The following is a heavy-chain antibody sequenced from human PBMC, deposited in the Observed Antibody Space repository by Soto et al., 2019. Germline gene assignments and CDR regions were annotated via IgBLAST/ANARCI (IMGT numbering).Heavy chain of an antibody. D-gene: IGHD2-15*01. CDR1: GFTFSSYG. J-gene: IGHJ4*02. Sequence: QVQLVESGGGVVQPGRSRRLSCAASGFTFSSYGMHWVRQAPGKGLEGVAVISYDGSNKYYADSVKGRFTISRANSKNTLYLQMNSLRAEDTAVYYCAKDTYSGPLDYWGQGTLVTVSS. CDR2: ISYDGSNK. V-gene: IGHV3-30*18. CDR3: AKDTYSGPLDY.